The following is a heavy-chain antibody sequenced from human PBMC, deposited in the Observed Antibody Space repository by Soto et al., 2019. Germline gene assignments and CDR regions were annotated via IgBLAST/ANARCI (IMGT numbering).Heavy chain of an antibody. V-gene: IGHV1-69*02. CDR1: GGTFSSYT. CDR2: IIPILGIA. CDR3: ARPLPNYYDSSGYDAFDI. D-gene: IGHD3-22*01. Sequence: QVQLVQSGAEVKKPGSSVKVSCKASGGTFSSYTISWVRQAPGQGLEWMGRIIPILGIANYAQKFQGRVTITADKSTSTAYMELSSLRSEDTAVYYCARPLPNYYDSSGYDAFDIWGQGTMVTVSS. J-gene: IGHJ3*02.